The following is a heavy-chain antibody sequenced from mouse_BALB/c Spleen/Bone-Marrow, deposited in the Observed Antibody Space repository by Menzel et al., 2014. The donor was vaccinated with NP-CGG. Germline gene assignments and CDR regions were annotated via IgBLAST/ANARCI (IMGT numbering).Heavy chain of an antibody. CDR1: GFDFSRYW. Sequence: EVQLQQSGGGLVQPGGSLKLSRAASGFDFSRYWMSWVRQAPGKGLEWIGEINPDSGTINYTPSLKDKFIISRDNAKNALYLQMSKVRSEDTAPYYCARLNYYGNLFVWGAGTTVTVSS. J-gene: IGHJ1*01. CDR2: INPDSGTI. D-gene: IGHD1-1*01. CDR3: ARLNYYGNLFV. V-gene: IGHV4-1*02.